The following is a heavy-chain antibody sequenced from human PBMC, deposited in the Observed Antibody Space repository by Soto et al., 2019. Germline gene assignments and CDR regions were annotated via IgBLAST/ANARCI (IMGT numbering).Heavy chain of an antibody. CDR2: ISSNGVGT. V-gene: IGHV3-64*01. Sequence: EVQLAESGGGLAQPGGSLRLSCAASGFTLSGYAMDWVRQAPVKGLEYVSGISSNGVGTYYANSVQCRFTISRDNSKNTVYLQMGSLRPEDMAVYYCARRARPDFYYMDVWGKGTTVTVSS. CDR3: ARRARPDFYYMDV. J-gene: IGHJ6*03. CDR1: GFTLSGYA. D-gene: IGHD6-6*01.